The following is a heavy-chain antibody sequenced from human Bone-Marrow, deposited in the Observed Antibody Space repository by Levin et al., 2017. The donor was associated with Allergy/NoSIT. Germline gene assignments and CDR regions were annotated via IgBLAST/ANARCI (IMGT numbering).Heavy chain of an antibody. J-gene: IGHJ4*02. CDR3: ARVVTNYIWGNYRSLDD. D-gene: IGHD3-16*02. V-gene: IGHV1-18*01. Sequence: GESLKISCKASGYSFTTYGITWVRQAPGQGLEWVGYISTFNGDTISAQKVQDRITLTTDTSTSTAYMELRSLRSDDTAVYFCARVVTNYIWGNYRSLDDWGQGTLVTVSS. CDR2: ISTFNGDT. CDR1: GYSFTTYG.